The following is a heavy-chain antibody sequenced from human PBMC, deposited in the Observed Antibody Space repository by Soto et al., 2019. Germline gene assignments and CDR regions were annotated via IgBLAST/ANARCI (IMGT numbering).Heavy chain of an antibody. CDR2: IKQDGSKK. V-gene: IGHV3-7*01. CDR1: GFTFSSYW. CDR3: AKRVWYFDL. J-gene: IGHJ2*01. Sequence: DVQLVESGAGLVQPGGSLRLSCAASGFTFSSYWMTWVRQAPGKGLEWVANIKQDGSKKYYVDSVKGRFTISRDNAKNSLYLQMNSQRAEDTAVYYCAKRVWYFDLWGRGTLVTVSS.